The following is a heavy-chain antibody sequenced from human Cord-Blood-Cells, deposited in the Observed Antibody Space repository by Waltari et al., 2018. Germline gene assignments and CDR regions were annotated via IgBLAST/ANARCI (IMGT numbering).Heavy chain of an antibody. D-gene: IGHD2-2*02. V-gene: IGHV4-31*03. CDR1: GGSISSGGYY. J-gene: IGHJ4*02. CDR3: ARDASGYCSSTSCYTGGSYFDY. CDR2: IYYSGST. Sequence: QVQLQESGPGLVKPSQTLSLTCTVSGGSISSGGYYWSWIRPHPGKGLEWIGYIYYSGSTYYPPSLKGRVTISVDTSKNQFSLKLSSVTAADTAVYYCARDASGYCSSTSCYTGGSYFDYWGQGTLVTVSS.